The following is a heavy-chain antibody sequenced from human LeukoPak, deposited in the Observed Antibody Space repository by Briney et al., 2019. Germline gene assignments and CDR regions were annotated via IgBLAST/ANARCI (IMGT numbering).Heavy chain of an antibody. CDR3: AKEGGSGTYYNEYYFDY. J-gene: IGHJ4*02. Sequence: GGSLRLSCAASGFTFSSYAMSWVRQAPGKGLEWVSGISGSGGSTDYADSVKGRFTISRDNSKNTLCLQMNSLRAEDAAVYYCAKEGGSGTYYNEYYFDYWGQGTLVTVSS. D-gene: IGHD3-10*01. V-gene: IGHV3-23*01. CDR1: GFTFSSYA. CDR2: ISGSGGST.